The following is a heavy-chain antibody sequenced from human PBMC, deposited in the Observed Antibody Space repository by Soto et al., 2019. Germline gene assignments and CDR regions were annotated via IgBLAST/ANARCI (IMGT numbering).Heavy chain of an antibody. CDR2: INSDGSST. J-gene: IGHJ4*02. D-gene: IGHD3-22*01. CDR1: GFTFSSYW. CDR3: AIRAIYYDSSGYFDY. Sequence: GGSLRLSCAASGFTFSSYWMHWVRQAPGKGLVWVSRINSDGSSTSYADSVKGRFTISRDNAKNTLYLQMNSLRAEDTAVYYCAIRAIYYDSSGYFDYWGQGTLVTVSS. V-gene: IGHV3-74*01.